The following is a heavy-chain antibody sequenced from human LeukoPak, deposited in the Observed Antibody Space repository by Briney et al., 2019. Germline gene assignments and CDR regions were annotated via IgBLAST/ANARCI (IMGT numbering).Heavy chain of an antibody. CDR1: GFTFSSYA. Sequence: GGSLRLSCAASGFTFSSYAMRWVRQAPGKGLEWVSAISGSGGSTYYADSVKGRFTISRDNSKNTLYLQMNSLRAEDTAVYYCAKDLRRDYYYGMDVWGQGTTVTVSS. J-gene: IGHJ6*02. D-gene: IGHD3-10*01. CDR2: ISGSGGST. CDR3: AKDLRRDYYYGMDV. V-gene: IGHV3-23*01.